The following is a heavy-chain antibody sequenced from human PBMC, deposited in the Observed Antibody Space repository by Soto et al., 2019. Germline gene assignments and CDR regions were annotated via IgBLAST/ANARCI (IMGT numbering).Heavy chain of an antibody. V-gene: IGHV4-30-2*01. D-gene: IGHD3-3*01. CDR3: ARHWSGYYFDY. CDR2: IYHTGTT. CDR1: GGSINSGGYS. Sequence: SETLSLTCTVSGGSINSGGYSWTWIRQPPGKGLEWIGFIYHTGTTYYNPSLKSRVTISVDRSKNQFSLKLNSVTAADTALYYCARHWSGYYFDYWGQRTLVTASS. J-gene: IGHJ4*02.